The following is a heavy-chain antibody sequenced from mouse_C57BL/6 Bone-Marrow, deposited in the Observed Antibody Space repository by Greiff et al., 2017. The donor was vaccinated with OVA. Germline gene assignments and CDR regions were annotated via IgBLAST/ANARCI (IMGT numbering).Heavy chain of an antibody. CDR1: GFTFSSYG. Sequence: EVQGVESGGDLVKPGGSLKLSCAASGFTFSSYGMSWVRQTPDKRLEWVATISSGGSYTYYPDSVKGRFTISRDNAKNTLYLQMSSLKSEDTAMYYCARPLGGSYWGQGTLVTVSA. CDR2: ISSGGSYT. J-gene: IGHJ3*01. V-gene: IGHV5-6*01. D-gene: IGHD4-1*01. CDR3: ARPLGGSY.